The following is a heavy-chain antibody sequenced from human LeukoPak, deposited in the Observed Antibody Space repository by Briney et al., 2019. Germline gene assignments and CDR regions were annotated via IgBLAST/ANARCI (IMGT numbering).Heavy chain of an antibody. CDR1: GFTFSGSA. CDR3: TREGLWFGDQGFG. Sequence: GGSLRLSCAASGFTFSGSAMHWVRQASGKGLEWVGRIRSKANSYATAYGASVKGRFTISRDDSKNTAYLQMNSLKTEDTAIYDCTREGLWFGDQGFGRGQGTLVTGSS. V-gene: IGHV3-73*01. CDR2: IRSKANSYAT. J-gene: IGHJ4*02. D-gene: IGHD3-10*01.